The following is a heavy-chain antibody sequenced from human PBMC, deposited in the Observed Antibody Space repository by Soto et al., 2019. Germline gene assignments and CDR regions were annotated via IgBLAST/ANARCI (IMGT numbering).Heavy chain of an antibody. V-gene: IGHV3-30-3*01. D-gene: IGHD3-22*01. CDR2: ISYDGSDK. J-gene: IGHJ4*02. CDR1: GFPFSSYA. CDR3: ARDYYKYYDSSGYYRSPAY. Sequence: PGGSLRLSCAASGFPFSSYAMHWVRQAPGKGPEWVALISYDGSDKDYADSVKGRFTISRDNSRNTLFLQMNSLRAEDTAVYYCARDYYKYYDSSGYYRSPAYWGQGTLVTVSS.